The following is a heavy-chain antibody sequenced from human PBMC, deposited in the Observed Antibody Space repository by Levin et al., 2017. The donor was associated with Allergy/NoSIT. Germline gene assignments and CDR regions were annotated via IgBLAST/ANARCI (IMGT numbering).Heavy chain of an antibody. CDR1: GYTFTSYD. CDR2: MNPDSSNT. CDR3: ARTMAAAGEVDY. Sequence: GESLKISCKASGYTFTSYDINWVRQATGQGLEWMGWMNPDSSNTGYAHKFQGRVTMTRNTSRSTVYLELSSLRSEDTAVYYCARTMAAAGEVDYWGQGTLVTVSS. V-gene: IGHV1-8*01. D-gene: IGHD6-13*01. J-gene: IGHJ4*02.